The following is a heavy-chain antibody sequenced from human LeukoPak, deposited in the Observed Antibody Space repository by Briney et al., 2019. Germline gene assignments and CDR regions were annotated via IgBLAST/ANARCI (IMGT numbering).Heavy chain of an antibody. CDR1: GYSFTSYW. Sequence: GESLKISCKGSGYSFTSYWIGWVRQMPGKGLEWMGIIYPGDSDTRYSPSFQGQVTISADKSISTAYLQWSSLKASDTAMYYCARPKSTVTTHDAFDIWGQGTMVTVSS. D-gene: IGHD4-17*01. CDR2: IYPGDSDT. J-gene: IGHJ3*02. V-gene: IGHV5-51*01. CDR3: ARPKSTVTTHDAFDI.